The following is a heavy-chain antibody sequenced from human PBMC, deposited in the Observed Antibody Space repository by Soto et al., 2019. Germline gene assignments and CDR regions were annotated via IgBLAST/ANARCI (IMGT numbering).Heavy chain of an antibody. CDR2: ISAYNGNT. Sequence: QVQLVQSGAEVKKPGASVKVSCKASGYTFTSYGISWVRQAPGQGLEWMGWISAYNGNTNYAQKLQGRVTMTTDTSPSTSYIELRSLRSDDTAVEYYARTCAAFDSWGQGTMVTVAS. CDR3: ARTCAAFDS. CDR1: GYTFTSYG. J-gene: IGHJ3*02. V-gene: IGHV1-18*01.